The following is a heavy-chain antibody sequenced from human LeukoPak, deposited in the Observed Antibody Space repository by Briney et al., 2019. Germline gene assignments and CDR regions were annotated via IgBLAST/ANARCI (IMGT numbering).Heavy chain of an antibody. V-gene: IGHV3-9*01. D-gene: IGHD6-19*01. CDR1: GFTFDAYA. CDR2: ISWNGGGM. CDR3: ARAGYSSGWYPGGFDY. J-gene: IGHJ4*02. Sequence: GGSLRLSCAASGFTFDAYAMHWVRQAPGKGLEWVSGISWNGGGMGYAVSVKGRFTISRDNAKNSLYLQMNSLRDEDTALYYCARAGYSSGWYPGGFDYWGQGTLVTVSP.